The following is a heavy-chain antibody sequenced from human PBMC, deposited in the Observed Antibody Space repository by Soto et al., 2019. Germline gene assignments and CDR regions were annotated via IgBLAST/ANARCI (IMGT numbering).Heavy chain of an antibody. D-gene: IGHD2-8*01. Sequence: QVQLVESGGGVVQPGRSLRLSCAASGFTFSSYGMHWVRQAPGKGLEWVAVISYDGSNKYYADSVEGRFTISRDNSKNTRYLQMNSLGAEDTAVYYCAKDGYCTSGVCRSAWYFDLWGRGTLVTVSS. V-gene: IGHV3-30*18. J-gene: IGHJ2*01. CDR2: ISYDGSNK. CDR3: AKDGYCTSGVCRSAWYFDL. CDR1: GFTFSSYG.